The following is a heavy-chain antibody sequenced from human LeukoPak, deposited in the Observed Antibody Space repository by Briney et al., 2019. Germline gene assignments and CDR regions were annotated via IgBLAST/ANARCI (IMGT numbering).Heavy chain of an antibody. Sequence: SETLSLTCTVSGDSISGKYWSWIRRPAGRGLEWLGRISSTGTTDYSPSLKGRATMSLDTSKNQFSLSLTSVTAADTAVYYRARLDILVPRAVEWFDPWGQGTLVIVSS. CDR1: GDSISGKY. CDR2: ISSTGTT. CDR3: ARLDILVPRAVEWFDP. D-gene: IGHD3-9*01. J-gene: IGHJ5*02. V-gene: IGHV4-4*07.